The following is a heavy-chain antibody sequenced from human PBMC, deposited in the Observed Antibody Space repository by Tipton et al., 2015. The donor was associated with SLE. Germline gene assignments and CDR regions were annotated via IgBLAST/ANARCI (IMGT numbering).Heavy chain of an antibody. CDR1: GGSISSGHYY. V-gene: IGHV4-39*07. Sequence: TLSLTCTVSGGSISSGHYYWSWIRQHPGKGLEWIGRVSPSGGTNYNPSLKSRVTMSVDTSRNQFSLNLSSLTAADTAVYFCARDKWGEYTASTGYFWSFDPWGQGIPVTVSS. J-gene: IGHJ5*02. CDR2: VSPSGGT. D-gene: IGHD3-9*01. CDR3: ARDKWGEYTASTGYFWSFDP.